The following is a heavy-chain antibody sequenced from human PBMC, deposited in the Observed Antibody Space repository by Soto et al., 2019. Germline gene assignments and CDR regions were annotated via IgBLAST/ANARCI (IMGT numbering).Heavy chain of an antibody. V-gene: IGHV3-21*01. Sequence: PGGSLRLSCAASGLTFSNNAMSWVRQAPGKGLEWVSSISDSSIYIYYADSLKGRFTISRNNARNSLFLQMNSLRPEDTAVYFCARDTAGPLDYWGQGTLVTVSS. J-gene: IGHJ4*02. CDR2: ISDSSIYI. CDR3: ARDTAGPLDY. CDR1: GLTFSNNA. D-gene: IGHD4-17*01.